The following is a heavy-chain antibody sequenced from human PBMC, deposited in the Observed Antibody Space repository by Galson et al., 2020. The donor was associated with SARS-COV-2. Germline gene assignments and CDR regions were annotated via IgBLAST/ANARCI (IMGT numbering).Heavy chain of an antibody. Sequence: SETLSLTCAVSGGSISSSNWWSWVRQPPGKGLEWIGEIYHSGSTNYNPSLKSRVTISVDKSKNQFSLKLSSVTAADTAVYYCARCLPTSWLSPPGLGLWFDPWGQGTLVTVSS. J-gene: IGHJ5*02. V-gene: IGHV4-4*02. D-gene: IGHD3-10*01. CDR1: GGSISSSNW. CDR2: IYHSGST. CDR3: ARCLPTSWLSPPGLGLWFDP.